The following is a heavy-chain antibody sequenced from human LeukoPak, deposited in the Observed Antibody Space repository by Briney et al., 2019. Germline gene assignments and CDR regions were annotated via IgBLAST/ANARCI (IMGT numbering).Heavy chain of an antibody. CDR3: ARDRYPGYSSSFDY. Sequence: ASVKVSCKASGYTFTGYYMHWVRQAPGQGLEWMGWINPNSGGTNYAQKFQGWVTMTRDTSISTAYMELSRLRSDDTAVYYCARDRYPGYSSSFDYWGQGTLVTVSS. J-gene: IGHJ4*02. D-gene: IGHD6-13*01. V-gene: IGHV1-2*04. CDR2: INPNSGGT. CDR1: GYTFTGYY.